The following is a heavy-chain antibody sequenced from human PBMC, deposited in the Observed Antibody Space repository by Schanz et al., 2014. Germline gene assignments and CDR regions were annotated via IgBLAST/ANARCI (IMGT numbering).Heavy chain of an antibody. J-gene: IGHJ6*02. V-gene: IGHV3-11*06. CDR1: GFTFSDYY. CDR2: ITGSSSYT. Sequence: PGGSLRLSCAASGFTFSDYYMSWIRRAPGKGLEWVSYITGSSSYTKYADSVMGRFTISRDNAKNSLYLQMNSLRAEDTAVYYCARDRQQLVGRIGYYYGMDVWGQGTTVTVSS. D-gene: IGHD6-13*01. CDR3: ARDRQQLVGRIGYYYGMDV.